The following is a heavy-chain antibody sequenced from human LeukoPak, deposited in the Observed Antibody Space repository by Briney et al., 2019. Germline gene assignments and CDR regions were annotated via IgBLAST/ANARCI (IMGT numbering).Heavy chain of an antibody. Sequence: GASVKVSCKASGYTFTSFGISWVRQAPGQGLEWMGRIIPIFGTANYAQKFQGRVTITTDESTSTAYMELSSLRSEDTAVYYCARDFHPRITMIGYPGAFDIWGQGTMVTVSS. V-gene: IGHV1-69*05. J-gene: IGHJ3*02. CDR2: IIPIFGTA. D-gene: IGHD3-22*01. CDR1: GYTFTSFG. CDR3: ARDFHPRITMIGYPGAFDI.